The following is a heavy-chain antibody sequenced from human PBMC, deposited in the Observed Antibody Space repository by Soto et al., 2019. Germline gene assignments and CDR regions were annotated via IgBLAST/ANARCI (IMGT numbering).Heavy chain of an antibody. J-gene: IGHJ4*02. CDR1: GFTFSSYA. D-gene: IGHD1-26*01. V-gene: IGHV3-30-3*01. CDR3: AKDGNSGSYYLFDY. Sequence: GGSLRLSCAASGFTFSSYAMHWVRQAPGKGLEWVAVISYDGSNKYYADSVKGRFTISRDNSKNSLYLQMNSLRTEDTALYYCAKDGNSGSYYLFDYWGQGTLVTVSS. CDR2: ISYDGSNK.